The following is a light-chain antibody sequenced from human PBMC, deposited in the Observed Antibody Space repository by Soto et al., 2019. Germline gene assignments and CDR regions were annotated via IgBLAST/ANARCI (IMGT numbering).Light chain of an antibody. CDR3: QHTTDFT. CDR1: SSSKW. CDR2: DVS. J-gene: IGKJ2*01. Sequence: DIKMTQSPSTLAASVGDTVTMTCRSSSKWLAWYQKKPGKAPKLLIYDVSNLERGVPPRFSGSTPGAESTLTITGLQPDDLGTYYCQHTTDFTFGQGTKVDI. V-gene: IGKV1-5*01.